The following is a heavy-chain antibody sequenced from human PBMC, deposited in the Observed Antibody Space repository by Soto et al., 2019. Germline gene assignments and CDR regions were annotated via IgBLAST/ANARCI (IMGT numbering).Heavy chain of an antibody. Sequence: QVQLVESGGGVVQPGRSLRLSCAASGFSFSSYGMHWVRQAPGKGLEWVEVIWYDGSRTSYAESVKGRFTVSRDNSRKMLWLQMDSLRAEDTAVYFCARQWGEGYKVPYLDQWGQGTLVTVSS. CDR3: ARQWGEGYKVPYLDQ. D-gene: IGHD1-26*01. CDR2: IWYDGSRT. V-gene: IGHV3-33*01. CDR1: GFSFSSYG. J-gene: IGHJ4*02.